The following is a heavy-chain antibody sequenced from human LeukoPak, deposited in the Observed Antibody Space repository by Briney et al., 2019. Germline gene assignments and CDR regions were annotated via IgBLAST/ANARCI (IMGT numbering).Heavy chain of an antibody. CDR1: GYSFTSYW. CDR2: IYPGDSDT. D-gene: IGHD1-26*01. CDR3: ARHLGGWEVQWVDY. V-gene: IGHV5-51*01. Sequence: GESLKISCKGSGYSFTSYWIGWVRQMPGKGLEWMGIIYPGDSDTRYSPSFQGQVTMSADESINTAYLQLSSLKASDTAMYYCARHLGGWEVQWVDYWGQGTLVTVSS. J-gene: IGHJ4*02.